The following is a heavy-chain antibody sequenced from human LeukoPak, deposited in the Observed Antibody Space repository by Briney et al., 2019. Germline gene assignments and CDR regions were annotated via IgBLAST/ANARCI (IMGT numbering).Heavy chain of an antibody. CDR3: ARSVIAVAGYDAFDI. CDR1: GFTFSAYS. Sequence: GGSLRLSCTASGFTFSAYSTNWVRQAPGKGLDWVSYISSRSFTIYYADSVKGRFTISKDNAKNSLYLEMNSLRDEDTAVYYCARSVIAVAGYDAFDIWGQGTVVTVSS. CDR2: ISSRSFTI. V-gene: IGHV3-48*02. D-gene: IGHD6-19*01. J-gene: IGHJ3*02.